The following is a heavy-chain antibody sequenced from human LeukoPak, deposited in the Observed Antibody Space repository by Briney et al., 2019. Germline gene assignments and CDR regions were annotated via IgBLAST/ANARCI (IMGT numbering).Heavy chain of an antibody. J-gene: IGHJ4*02. V-gene: IGHV3-64D*06. D-gene: IGHD6-6*01. CDR1: GFTFNRFY. CDR2: ISSNGATT. Sequence: GGSLRLSCSASGFTFNRFYLHWVRQAPGKGLEFVSHISSNGATTYCADSVKGRFTISRDNSKNTLYLQMSSLRADDTAVYYCVKDRSIAAPNNDFFDSWGQGALVTVSS. CDR3: VKDRSIAAPNNDFFDS.